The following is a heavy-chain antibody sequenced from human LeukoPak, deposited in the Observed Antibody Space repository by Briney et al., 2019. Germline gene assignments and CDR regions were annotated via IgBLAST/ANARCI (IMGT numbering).Heavy chain of an antibody. CDR3: AVATPEYYFNY. J-gene: IGHJ4*02. Sequence: SVKVSCKASGGTFSSYDISWLRQATGQGLEWMGGIIPIFGTANYAQKFQGRVTITTDESTSTAYMELSSLRSDDTAVYYCAVATPEYYFNYWGQATLATVSS. CDR1: GGTFSSYD. V-gene: IGHV1-69*05. CDR2: IIPIFGTA. D-gene: IGHD5-12*01.